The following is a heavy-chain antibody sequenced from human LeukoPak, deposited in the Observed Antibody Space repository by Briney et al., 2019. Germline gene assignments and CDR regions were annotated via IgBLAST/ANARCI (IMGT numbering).Heavy chain of an antibody. V-gene: IGHV4-39*01. CDR2: IYYSGST. J-gene: IGHJ4*02. CDR3: ARNVTGGSSGYWRFDY. D-gene: IGHD3-22*01. CDR1: GGSISSSNYY. Sequence: SETLSLTCTVSGGSISSSNYYWGWIRQPPGKGLEWIGSIYYSGSTYYKSSLKSRITIAVDTSKNQFSLKLSSVTAADTAVYYCARNVTGGSSGYWRFDYWGQGTLVTVSS.